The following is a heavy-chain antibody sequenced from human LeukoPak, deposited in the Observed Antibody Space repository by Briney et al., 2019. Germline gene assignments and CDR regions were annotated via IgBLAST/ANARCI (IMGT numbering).Heavy chain of an antibody. Sequence: RGGALVLSFAASGFTFSDAWMSWVRQAPGKGLEWVGRIKSKTDGETTDYAAPVKGRFTISRDDSRNTLYLQMNSLKTEDTAVCYCTTRRQDGWWGKGTPVTVS. V-gene: IGHV3-15*01. J-gene: IGHJ4*02. D-gene: IGHD2-15*01. CDR2: IKSKTDGETT. CDR3: TTRRQDGW. CDR1: GFTFSDAW.